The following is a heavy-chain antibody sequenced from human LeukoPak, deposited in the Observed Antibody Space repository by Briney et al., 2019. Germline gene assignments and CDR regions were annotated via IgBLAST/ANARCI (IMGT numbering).Heavy chain of an antibody. D-gene: IGHD1-26*01. Sequence: PGGALRLSCAASGFTFSSYGMHWVRQAPGKGLEWVAFIRYDGSNKYYADSVKGRFTISRDNSKNTLYLQMNSLRAEDTAVYYCAKGPYSGRAFFDYWGQGTLVTVSS. J-gene: IGHJ4*02. CDR2: IRYDGSNK. CDR1: GFTFSSYG. V-gene: IGHV3-30*02. CDR3: AKGPYSGRAFFDY.